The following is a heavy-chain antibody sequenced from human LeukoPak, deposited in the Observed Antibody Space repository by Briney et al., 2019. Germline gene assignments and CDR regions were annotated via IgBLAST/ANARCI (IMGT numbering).Heavy chain of an antibody. Sequence: SETLSLTCTVSGGSISSYYWSWIRQPAGKGLKWIGRIYTSGSTNYNPSLKSRVTMSVDTSKNQFSLKLSSVTAADTAVYYCASEGLWFGELSWFDPWGQGTLVTVSS. D-gene: IGHD3-10*01. CDR3: ASEGLWFGELSWFDP. CDR2: IYTSGST. V-gene: IGHV4-4*07. J-gene: IGHJ5*02. CDR1: GGSISSYY.